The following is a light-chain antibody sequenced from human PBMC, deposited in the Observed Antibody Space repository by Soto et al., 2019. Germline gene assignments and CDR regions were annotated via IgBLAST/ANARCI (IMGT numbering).Light chain of an antibody. V-gene: IGKV1-33*01. CDR3: QQYANQPLT. CDR2: DAS. Sequence: DIQMSHSPSALSASVGDRGTITCQASQDISNYLTWYQQKPGKAPNLLIYDASNLEGGVPSRFSGSGSGTDFTFTISSLQPEDIATYYCQQYANQPLTFGGGTKVDIK. CDR1: QDISNY. J-gene: IGKJ4*01.